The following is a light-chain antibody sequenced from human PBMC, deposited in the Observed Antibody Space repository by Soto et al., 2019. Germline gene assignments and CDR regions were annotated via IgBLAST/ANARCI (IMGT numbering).Light chain of an antibody. CDR3: QQDGSSPLT. CDR1: QSVSSY. CDR2: DTS. J-gene: IGKJ4*01. Sequence: EIVLTQSPGTLSLSVGERVTLSCRASQSVSSYLAWYQQTPGQAPRLLIYDTSNRATGTPDRFSGSGSGTDFTLTISRLATEDFTVYYCQQDGSSPLTFGGGTTVEIK. V-gene: IGKV3-20*01.